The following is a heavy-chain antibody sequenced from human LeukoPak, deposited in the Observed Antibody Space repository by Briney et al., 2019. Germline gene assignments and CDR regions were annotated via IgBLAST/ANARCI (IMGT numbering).Heavy chain of an antibody. Sequence: GGSLRLSCAASGFTFSSYSMNWVRQAPGKGLEWVSYISSSSSIIYYADSVKGRFTISRDNAKNSLHLQMNSLRAEDTAVYYCARGHYDFWSGYSVLRPFYYMDVWGKGTTVTVSS. CDR1: GFTFSSYS. D-gene: IGHD3-3*01. J-gene: IGHJ6*03. CDR3: ARGHYDFWSGYSVLRPFYYMDV. V-gene: IGHV3-48*01. CDR2: ISSSSSII.